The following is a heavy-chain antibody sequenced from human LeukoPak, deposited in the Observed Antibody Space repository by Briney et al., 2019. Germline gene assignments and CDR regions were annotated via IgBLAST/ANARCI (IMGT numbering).Heavy chain of an antibody. CDR2: ISSSSSSYI. Sequence: GSLRLSCAASGFTFSSYSMNWVRQAPGKGLEWVSSISSSSSSYIYYADSVKGRFTISRDNAKNSLYLQMNSLGVEDTAVYYCARGDTYGVDYWGQGTLVTVSS. D-gene: IGHD1-26*01. CDR1: GFTFSSYS. CDR3: ARGDTYGVDY. V-gene: IGHV3-21*06. J-gene: IGHJ4*02.